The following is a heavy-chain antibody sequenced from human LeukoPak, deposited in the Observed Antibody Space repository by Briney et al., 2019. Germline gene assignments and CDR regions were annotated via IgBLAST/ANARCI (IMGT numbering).Heavy chain of an antibody. CDR2: NIPIFVTS. V-gene: IGHV1-69*05. J-gene: IGHJ6*04. D-gene: IGHD6-6*01. CDR3: ASEYSSSSLVSRGWPRPRMDV. CDR1: GGTFSNYA. Sequence: ASVKVSCKASGGTFSNYAISWLRQAPGQGLEWMGGNIPIFVTSNYAQKFQGRLTITTDKSTSTAYMELSSLRSEDTAVYYCASEYSSSSLVSRGWPRPRMDVWGKGTTVTVSS.